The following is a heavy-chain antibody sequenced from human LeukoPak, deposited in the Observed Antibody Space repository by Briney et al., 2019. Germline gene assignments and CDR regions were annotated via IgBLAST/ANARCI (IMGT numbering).Heavy chain of an antibody. CDR2: FIPIFGTA. D-gene: IGHD3-9*01. CDR3: AREGYDILTGFRLYYFDY. J-gene: IGHJ4*02. V-gene: IGHV1-69*05. Sequence: GSSVKVSCKASGGTFSSYAISWVRQAPGQGLEWMGGFIPIFGTANYAQKFQGRVTITTDESTSTAYMELSSLRSEDTAVYYCAREGYDILTGFRLYYFDYWGQGTLVTVSS. CDR1: GGTFSSYA.